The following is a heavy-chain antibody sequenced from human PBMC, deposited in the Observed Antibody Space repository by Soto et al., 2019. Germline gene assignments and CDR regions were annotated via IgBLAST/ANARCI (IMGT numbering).Heavy chain of an antibody. D-gene: IGHD3-3*01. CDR1: GGSIRDYF. V-gene: IGHV4-59*12. CDR3: ARGTGITILGVVTSSRSNWFDP. CDR2: IYYSGRT. Sequence: EALSLTSTGSGGSIRDYFWAWIRQPPGKGLELIGYIYYSGRTNYNPSLKSRVTISVDRSKNQFSLKLSSVTAAYTAVYYCARGTGITILGVVTSSRSNWFDPWGQGTLVTVSS. J-gene: IGHJ5*02.